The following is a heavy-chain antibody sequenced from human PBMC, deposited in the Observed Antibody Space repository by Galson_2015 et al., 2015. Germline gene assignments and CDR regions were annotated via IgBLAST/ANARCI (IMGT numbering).Heavy chain of an antibody. CDR1: GFTFSSYG. D-gene: IGHD2-21*02. J-gene: IGHJ4*02. CDR2: IWYDGSNK. CDR3: ARGAGEYCDGDCYVDY. Sequence: SLRLSCAASGFTFSSYGMHWVRQAPGKGLEWVAVIWYDGSNKYYADSVKGRFTISRDNSKNTLYLQMNSLRAEDTAVYYCARGAGEYCDGDCYVDYWGQGTLVTVSS. V-gene: IGHV3-33*01.